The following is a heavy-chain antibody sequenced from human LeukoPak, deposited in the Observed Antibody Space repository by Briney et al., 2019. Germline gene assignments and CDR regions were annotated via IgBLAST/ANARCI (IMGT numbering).Heavy chain of an antibody. J-gene: IGHJ2*01. CDR1: GFIFSSYW. Sequence: GGSLRLSCVASGFIFSSYWMHWVRQVPGKGLVWVSRVYTDGTTTDFADSVKGRFTVSRDNAKNTLYLQMDTLRAEDTGMYYCARSVVSTYWYFDLWGRGTLVTVSS. CDR3: ARSVVSTYWYFDL. V-gene: IGHV3-74*01. CDR2: VYTDGTTT. D-gene: IGHD4-23*01.